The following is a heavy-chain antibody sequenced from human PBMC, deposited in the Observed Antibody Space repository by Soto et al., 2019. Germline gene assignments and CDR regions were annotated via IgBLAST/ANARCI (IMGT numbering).Heavy chain of an antibody. V-gene: IGHV4-39*01. Sequence: SETLSLTYTVSGGSISSTTHYWGWIRQPPGKGLEWIGSIYYSGSTYYNPSLKSRVTISVDTSKNQFSLKLSSVTAADTAVYYCARVRYDSSGLLYYFDYWGQGTLVTVSS. CDR1: GGSISSTTHY. CDR2: IYYSGST. D-gene: IGHD3-22*01. J-gene: IGHJ4*02. CDR3: ARVRYDSSGLLYYFDY.